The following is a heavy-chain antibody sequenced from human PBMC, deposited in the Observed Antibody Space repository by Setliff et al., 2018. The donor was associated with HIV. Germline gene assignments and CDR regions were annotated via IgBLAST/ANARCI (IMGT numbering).Heavy chain of an antibody. J-gene: IGHJ4*02. CDR2: IYYSGST. Sequence: PSETLSLTCTVSGGSISSGGYYWSWIRQHPGKGLEWIGYIYYSGSTYYNPSLKSRVTISVDTSKNQFSLKLSSVTAADTAVYYCARVSQTYYYDSSGCSFDYWGQGTLVTVSS. CDR1: GGSISSGGYY. D-gene: IGHD3-22*01. V-gene: IGHV4-31*03. CDR3: ARVSQTYYYDSSGCSFDY.